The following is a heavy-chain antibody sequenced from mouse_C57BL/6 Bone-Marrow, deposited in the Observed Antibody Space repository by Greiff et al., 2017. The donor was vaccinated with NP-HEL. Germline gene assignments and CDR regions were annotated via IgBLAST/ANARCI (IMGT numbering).Heavy chain of an antibody. V-gene: IGHV1-18*01. D-gene: IGHD2-4*01. CDR3: AMKGLRGFAY. CDR1: GYTFTDYN. CDR2: INPNNGGT. J-gene: IGHJ3*01. Sequence: EVQLQQSGPELVKPGASVKIPCKASGYTFTDYNMDWVKQSHGKSLEWIGDINPNNGGTIYNQKFKGKATLTVDKSSSTAYMELRSLTSEDTAVYYCAMKGLRGFAYWGQGTLVTVSA.